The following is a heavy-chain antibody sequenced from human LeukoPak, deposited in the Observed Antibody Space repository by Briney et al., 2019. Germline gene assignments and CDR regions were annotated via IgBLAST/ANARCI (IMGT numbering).Heavy chain of an antibody. Sequence: GGSLRLSCAASGFTFSSYAMHWVRQAPGKGLEWVAVISYDGSNKYYADSVKGRFTISRDNSKNTLYLQMNSLRAEDTAVYYCARALERWLQLQHFDYWGQGTLVTVSS. CDR2: ISYDGSNK. D-gene: IGHD5-24*01. V-gene: IGHV3-30-3*01. CDR3: ARALERWLQLQHFDY. J-gene: IGHJ4*02. CDR1: GFTFSSYA.